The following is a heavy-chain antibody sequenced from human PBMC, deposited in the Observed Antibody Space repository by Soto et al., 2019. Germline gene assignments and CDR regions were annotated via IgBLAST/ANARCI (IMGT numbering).Heavy chain of an antibody. CDR2: IGRSGTTT. CDR1: GFTFINYN. CDR3: ARDGRSGNSAGWGPIFDY. D-gene: IGHD3-3*01. Sequence: EVQLVESGGGLVQPGGSLRLSCAASGFTFINYNMNWVRQAPGKGLEWVSYIGRSGTTTYYADSVKGRFSVSRNSAENSLYCQMNSLRDEETAVYYCARDGRSGNSAGWGPIFDYWGQGTLVTVSS. V-gene: IGHV3-48*02. J-gene: IGHJ4*02.